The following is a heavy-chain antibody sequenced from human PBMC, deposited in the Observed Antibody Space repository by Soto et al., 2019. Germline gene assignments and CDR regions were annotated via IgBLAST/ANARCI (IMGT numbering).Heavy chain of an antibody. V-gene: IGHV2-5*02. D-gene: IGHD2-21*01. Sequence: SVPTLVNPTQTLTLTCTFSGVSLSTSGMGVGWIRQPPGKALEWLALVYWDDDKRYSPSLKSRLTITKDTSKNQVVLTMTYMDPVDTATYYCAHMIEGAFFEHWGKGTLVTVSS. CDR2: VYWDDDK. CDR1: GVSLSTSGMG. CDR3: AHMIEGAFFEH. J-gene: IGHJ4*02.